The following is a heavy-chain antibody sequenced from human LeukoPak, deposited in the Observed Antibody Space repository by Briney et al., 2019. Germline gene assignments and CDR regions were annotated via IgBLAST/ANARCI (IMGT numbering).Heavy chain of an antibody. Sequence: SQTLSLTCTVSGGSMSSGDYYWSWIRQPPGKGLEWIGYINYRGNAYYNPSLKSRVSISVDASKSQFSLKLTSVTAADTAVFYCARYSGPPVYFDYWGQGTLVTVSS. CDR1: GGSMSSGDYY. CDR3: ARYSGPPVYFDY. J-gene: IGHJ4*02. CDR2: INYRGNA. D-gene: IGHD4-23*01. V-gene: IGHV4-30-4*01.